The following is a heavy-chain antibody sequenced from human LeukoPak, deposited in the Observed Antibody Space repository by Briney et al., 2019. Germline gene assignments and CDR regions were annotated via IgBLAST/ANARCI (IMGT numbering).Heavy chain of an antibody. J-gene: IGHJ4*02. D-gene: IGHD2-8*01. Sequence: GGSLRLSCAASGFAFSTYNMHWVRQAPGKGLEWVAVISYDGRNENHAETVKGRFTISRDNSKNTLYLQMNILRTEDTALYYCVREKYCTPTDCLHGRFYFNCWGQGTLVTVSS. CDR3: VREKYCTPTDCLHGRFYFNC. CDR1: GFAFSTYN. V-gene: IGHV3-30*04. CDR2: ISYDGRNE.